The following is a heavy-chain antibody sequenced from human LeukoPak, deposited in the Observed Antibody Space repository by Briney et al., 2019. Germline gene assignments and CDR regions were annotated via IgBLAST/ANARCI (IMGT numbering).Heavy chain of an antibody. J-gene: IGHJ4*02. CDR1: GGSVSPYY. V-gene: IGHV4-59*02. CDR3: ARVDTSGWHYFDD. Sequence: SETLSLTCTVSGGSVSPYYWSWIRQPPGKGLEWIGYIYFSGSTNYNPSLKSRVTMSVDTSKNQFSLELNSVTAADTAAYYCARVDTSGWHYFDDWGQGTLVTVSS. D-gene: IGHD6-19*01. CDR2: IYFSGST.